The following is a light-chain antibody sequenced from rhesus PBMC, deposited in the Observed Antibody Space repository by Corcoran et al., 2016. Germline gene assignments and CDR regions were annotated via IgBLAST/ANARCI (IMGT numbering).Light chain of an antibody. CDR1: QNIFSN. V-gene: IGKV1S12*01. CDR2: YAS. CDR3: QHYYDNPYS. Sequence: DIQMTQSPSALSASVGDRVTISCRASQNIFSNLSWYQQKPGKAPKLLIYYASSLQTGIPSRFSGSGSWTDFTLTISSLQPEDSAAYYCQHYYDNPYSFGQGTKVEIK. J-gene: IGKJ2*01.